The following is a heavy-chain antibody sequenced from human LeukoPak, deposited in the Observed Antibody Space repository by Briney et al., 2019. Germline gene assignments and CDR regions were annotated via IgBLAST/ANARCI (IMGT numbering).Heavy chain of an antibody. Sequence: GGSLRLSCAASGFSVSGKFMSWVRQAPGKGLEWVAKIRQDGSEMYYADSVRGRFTISRDNAKNSLYLQMNSLRAEDTAVYYCARDKGMDVWGQGTTVTVSS. CDR2: IRQDGSEM. CDR1: GFSVSGKF. V-gene: IGHV3-7*01. J-gene: IGHJ6*02. CDR3: ARDKGMDV.